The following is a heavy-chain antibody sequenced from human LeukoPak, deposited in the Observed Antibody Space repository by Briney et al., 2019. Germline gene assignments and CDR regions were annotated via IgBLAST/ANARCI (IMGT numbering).Heavy chain of an antibody. CDR2: IYSGGDT. CDR3: ARGISTSGWLDY. D-gene: IGHD6-19*01. V-gene: IGHV3-53*01. Sequence: GVSLRLSCAASGSVSSNFLSWVRQAPGKGLEWVSVIYSGGDTYYADSVKGRFTISRDNSENMLYLQMNSLRAEDTAVYYCARGISTSGWLDYWGRGTLVTVSS. J-gene: IGHJ4*02. CDR1: GSVSSNF.